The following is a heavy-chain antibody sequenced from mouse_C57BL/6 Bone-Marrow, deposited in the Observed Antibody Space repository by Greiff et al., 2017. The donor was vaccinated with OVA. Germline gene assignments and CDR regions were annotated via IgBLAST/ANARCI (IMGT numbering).Heavy chain of an antibody. CDR1: GFSLTSYG. D-gene: IGHD2-5*01. J-gene: IGHJ4*01. V-gene: IGHV2-2*01. CDR3: ARDYSNYEGDMDY. Sequence: VKLMESGPGLVQPSQSLSITCTVSGFSLTSYGVHGVRQSPGKGLGWLGVIWSGGSTDYNAAFISRLSISKDNSKSQVFFKMNSLQADDTAIYYCARDYSNYEGDMDYWGQGTSVTVSS. CDR2: IWSGGST.